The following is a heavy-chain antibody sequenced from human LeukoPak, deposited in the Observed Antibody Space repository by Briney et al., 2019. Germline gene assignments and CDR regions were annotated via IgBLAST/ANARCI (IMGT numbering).Heavy chain of an antibody. CDR1: GGTFSSYA. V-gene: IGHV1-69*01. CDR3: ATSFDSSSPLYYFDY. CDR2: IIPIFGTA. Sequence: SVKVSCKASGGTFSSYAISWVRQAPGQGLEWMGGIIPIFGTANYAQKFQGRVTITADESTSTAYMELSSLRSEDTAVYYCATSFDSSSPLYYFDYWGQGTLVTVSS. D-gene: IGHD6-6*01. J-gene: IGHJ4*02.